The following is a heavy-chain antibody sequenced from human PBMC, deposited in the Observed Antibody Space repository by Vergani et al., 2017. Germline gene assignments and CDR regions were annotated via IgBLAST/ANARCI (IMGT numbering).Heavy chain of an antibody. CDR1: GFTFGDYA. D-gene: IGHD6-19*01. V-gene: IGHV3-49*05. CDR2: IRSKAYGGTT. J-gene: IGHJ4*02. Sequence: EVQLVESGGGLVKPGRSLRLSCTASGFTFGDYAMSWFRQAPGKGLEWVGFIRSKAYGGTTEYAASVKGRFTISRDASKSIAYLQMNSLKTDDTAVYYCTRPGIVAVAGTGGVDYWGQGTMVTVSS. CDR3: TRPGIVAVAGTGGVDY.